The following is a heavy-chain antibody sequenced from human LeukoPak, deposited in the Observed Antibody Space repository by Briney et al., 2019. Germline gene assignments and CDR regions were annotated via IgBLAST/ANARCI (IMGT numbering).Heavy chain of an antibody. CDR3: ARLSGSYSTRYGLDV. CDR1: GFTFSDHY. J-gene: IGHJ6*02. Sequence: PGGSLRLSCAASGFTFSDHYMDWVRQAPGKGPEWVGRTRNKAKSYTTEYAASVKGRFTISRDDSKNSLYLQMNSLETEDTAVYYCARLSGSYSTRYGLDVWGQGTTVTVSS. V-gene: IGHV3-72*01. CDR2: TRNKAKSYTT. D-gene: IGHD1-26*01.